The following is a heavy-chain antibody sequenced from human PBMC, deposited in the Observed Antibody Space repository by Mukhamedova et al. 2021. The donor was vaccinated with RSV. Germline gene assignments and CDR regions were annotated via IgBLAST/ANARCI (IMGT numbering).Heavy chain of an antibody. J-gene: IGHJ6*02. V-gene: IGHV4-39*01. Sequence: GSIYYSGSTYYNPSLKSRVTISVDTSKNQFSLKLSPVTAADTAVYYCAVEGCGGDCYSWRYYYYYGMDVWGQGTTVTVSS. CDR3: AVEGCGGDCYSWRYYYYYGMDV. CDR2: IYYSGST. D-gene: IGHD2-21*02.